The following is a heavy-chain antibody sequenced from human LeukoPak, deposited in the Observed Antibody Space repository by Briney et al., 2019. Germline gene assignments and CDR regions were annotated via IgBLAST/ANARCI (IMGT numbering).Heavy chain of an antibody. V-gene: IGHV3-30-3*01. CDR2: ISYDGSNK. J-gene: IGHJ4*02. D-gene: IGHD3-22*01. CDR1: GFTFSSYA. CDR3: VRGYYAGRGHHFEY. Sequence: PGRSLRLSCAASGFTFSSYAMHWVRQAPGKGLEWVAVISYDGSNKYYADSVKGRFTISRDNSKNTLYLQMNSLRAEGTAVYYCVRGYYAGRGHHFEYWGQGTLVTVSS.